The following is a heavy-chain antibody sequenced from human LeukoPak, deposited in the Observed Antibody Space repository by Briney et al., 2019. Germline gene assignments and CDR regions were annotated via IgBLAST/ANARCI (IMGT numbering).Heavy chain of an antibody. CDR3: ARAHRLVLHYFDS. J-gene: IGHJ4*02. Sequence: SETLSLTCTVSGDSISSGSYYWGWIRQPPGKGLEWIGNIYYRGNTYFNPSLKSRVIISVGTSKNQFSLKLTSVTAADTAVYYCARAHRLVLHYFDSWGQGTLVTVSS. V-gene: IGHV4-39*07. CDR2: IYYRGNT. D-gene: IGHD2-15*01. CDR1: GDSISSGSYY.